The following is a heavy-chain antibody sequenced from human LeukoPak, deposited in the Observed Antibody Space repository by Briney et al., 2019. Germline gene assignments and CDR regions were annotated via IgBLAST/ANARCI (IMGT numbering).Heavy chain of an antibody. D-gene: IGHD6-13*01. V-gene: IGHV3-23*01. CDR3: ARGASSWEYTTFDI. CDR1: GFTFSSYG. J-gene: IGHJ3*02. CDR2: IGGSGITT. Sequence: PGGSLRLSCAASGFTFSSYGMHWVRQAPGKGLEWVPTIGGSGITTFYADSVKGRFTISRDNSKNAVFLQVNSLRAEDMAIYYCARGASSWEYTTFDIWGQGTIVTVSS.